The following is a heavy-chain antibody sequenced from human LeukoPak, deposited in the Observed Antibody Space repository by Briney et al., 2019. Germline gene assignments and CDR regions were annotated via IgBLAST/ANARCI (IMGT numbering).Heavy chain of an antibody. Sequence: PSDTLSLTCTVSGYSISSGNYWGWIRQSPGKGLEWIGTIYHSGSTYYNPSLKSRVTISVDTSKNQISLRLSSVTAADTAIYYCARGNSDRFPPYMDYWGQGILVIVSS. CDR3: ARGNSDRFPPYMDY. D-gene: IGHD2-21*01. CDR2: IYHSGST. J-gene: IGHJ4*02. V-gene: IGHV4-38-2*02. CDR1: GYSISSGNY.